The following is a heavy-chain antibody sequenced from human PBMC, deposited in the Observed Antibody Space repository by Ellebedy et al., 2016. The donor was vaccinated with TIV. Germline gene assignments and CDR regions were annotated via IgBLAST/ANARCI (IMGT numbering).Heavy chain of an antibody. D-gene: IGHD3-16*01. CDR2: ISYNGNSH. CDR3: AKDLRPLWGGAMDS. J-gene: IGHJ4*02. Sequence: GESLKISCAASGFTFSGYGMHWVRQTPGKGLEWLAVISYNGNSHFYADSVNGRITISTDNSKNPLYHQMNSLRAEDTAVYYCAKDLRPLWGGAMDSWGRGALVTVSS. CDR1: GFTFSGYG. V-gene: IGHV3-30*18.